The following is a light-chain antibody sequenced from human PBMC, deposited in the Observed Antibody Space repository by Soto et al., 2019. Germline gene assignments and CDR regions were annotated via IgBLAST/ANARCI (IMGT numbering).Light chain of an antibody. CDR2: GAS. J-gene: IGKJ4*01. V-gene: IGKV3-15*01. CDR3: QQYNNWPPLT. CDR1: QSVNSD. Sequence: EIVMTQSPATLSLSPGERATLSCRASQSVNSDLAWYQQKPGQAPRLLIYGASTRATGIPARFNGRGSGTEFTLTISGLRSEDFAIYYCQQYNNWPPLTFGGGTKVDIK.